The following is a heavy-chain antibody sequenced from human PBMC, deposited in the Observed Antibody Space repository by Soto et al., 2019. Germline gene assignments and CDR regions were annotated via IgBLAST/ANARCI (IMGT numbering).Heavy chain of an antibody. D-gene: IGHD1-26*01. Sequence: PSETLSLTCTVSGGSFSSSSYYWGWIRQPPGKGLEWIGSIYYSGSTYYNPSLKSRVTISVDTSKNQFSLKLSSVTAADTAVYYCARVSSLPSYSGSYGGRNGFQHWGQGTLVTVS. V-gene: IGHV4-39*01. CDR2: IYYSGST. CDR1: GGSFSSSSYY. J-gene: IGHJ1*01. CDR3: ARVSSLPSYSGSYGGRNGFQH.